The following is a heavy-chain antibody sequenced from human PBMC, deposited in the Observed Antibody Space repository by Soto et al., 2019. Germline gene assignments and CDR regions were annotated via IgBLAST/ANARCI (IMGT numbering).Heavy chain of an antibody. CDR3: ARHRSGGYDFDY. CDR2: INHNGVT. Sequence: QVQLQQGGARLLKPSETLSLTCGASGGSFSGYYWSWIRQPPGKGLEWIGEINHNGVTVYNPSLKSRVTIAIDTSKNQVSLSLDSVNAADTAVYYCARHRSGGYDFDYWGQGTLVTVSS. D-gene: IGHD5-12*01. V-gene: IGHV4-34*01. CDR1: GGSFSGYY. J-gene: IGHJ4*02.